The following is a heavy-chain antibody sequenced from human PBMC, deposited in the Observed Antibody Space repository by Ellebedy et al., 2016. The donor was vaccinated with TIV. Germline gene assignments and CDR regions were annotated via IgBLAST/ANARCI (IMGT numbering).Heavy chain of an antibody. CDR3: ARASPDSSGWTTKDY. CDR2: ISAYNGNT. J-gene: IGHJ4*02. CDR1: GYTFTSYG. Sequence: ASVKVSXXASGYTFTSYGISWVRQAPGQGLEWMGWISAYNGNTNYAQKLQGRVTMTTDTSTSTAYMELSSLRSEDTAVYYCARASPDSSGWTTKDYWGQGTLVTVSS. D-gene: IGHD6-19*01. V-gene: IGHV1-18*01.